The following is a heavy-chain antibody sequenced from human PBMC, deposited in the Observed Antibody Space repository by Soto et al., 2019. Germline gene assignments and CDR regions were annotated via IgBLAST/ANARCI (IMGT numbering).Heavy chain of an antibody. Sequence: QVQLQESGPGLVKPSETLSLTCTVSGGSVSSPSYYWSLIRQPPGKGLEWIGTIYFSGTTNYKPSLRGRVTISIVTTKKQLAPNLIFVTAADTAVYYSARDIGGQWVPGNDCSIWGQGTTVTVSS. V-gene: IGHV4-61*01. D-gene: IGHD3-22*01. CDR2: IYFSGTT. J-gene: IGHJ3*02. CDR1: GGSVSSPSYY. CDR3: ARDIGGQWVPGNDCSI.